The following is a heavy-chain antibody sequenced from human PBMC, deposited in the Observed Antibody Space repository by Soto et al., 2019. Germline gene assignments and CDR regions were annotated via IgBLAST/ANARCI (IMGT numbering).Heavy chain of an antibody. CDR3: ARVTDIVVVPAADRYYMDV. D-gene: IGHD2-2*01. Sequence: PAQTLSLTCAISGDSVSSNSAAWNWIRQSPSRGLEWLGRTYYRSKWYNDYAVSVKSRVTINPDTSKNQFSLQLNSVTPEDTAVYYCARVTDIVVVPAADRYYMDVWGKGTTVTV. CDR1: GDSVSSNSAA. CDR2: TYYRSKWYN. V-gene: IGHV6-1*01. J-gene: IGHJ6*03.